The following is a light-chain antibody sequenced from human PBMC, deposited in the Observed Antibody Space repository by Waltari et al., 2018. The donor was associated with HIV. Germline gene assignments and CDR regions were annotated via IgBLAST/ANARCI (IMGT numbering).Light chain of an antibody. V-gene: IGLV3-10*01. CDR1: ALPKKY. CDR3: YSTDNSLNGV. Sequence: SYELTQPPSVSVSPGQPAKITCSGDALPKKYAYWYQQKSGQAPVLVIYEDSKRSSGIPERFSGSSSGTMATLTLSEVQVDDEADYYCYSTDNSLNGVFGGGTKLTVL. CDR2: EDS. J-gene: IGLJ3*02.